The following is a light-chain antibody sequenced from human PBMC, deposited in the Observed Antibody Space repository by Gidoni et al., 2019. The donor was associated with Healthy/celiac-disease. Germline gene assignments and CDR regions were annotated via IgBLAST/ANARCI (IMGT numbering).Light chain of an antibody. CDR1: QSISSW. V-gene: IGKV1-5*01. CDR3: QQYNSYWT. Sequence: DIQMTQSPSTLSASVGDRVTITCRASQSISSWLAWYQQKPGKAPTLLIYDASSLESGLPSRFRGSGSGTEFTLTISSLQPDDFATYYCQQYNSYWTFGQXTKVEIK. CDR2: DAS. J-gene: IGKJ1*01.